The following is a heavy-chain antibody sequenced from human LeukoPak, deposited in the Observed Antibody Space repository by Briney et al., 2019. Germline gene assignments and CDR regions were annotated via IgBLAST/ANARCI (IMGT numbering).Heavy chain of an antibody. Sequence: GRSLRLSCAASGFTFSSYGMHWVRQAPGKGLEWVAVISYDGSNKYYADSVKGRFTISRDNSKNTLYLQMNSLRAEDTAVYYCAKDRYSSSWCFDYWGQGTLVTVSS. D-gene: IGHD6-13*01. CDR3: AKDRYSSSWCFDY. CDR2: ISYDGSNK. V-gene: IGHV3-30*18. J-gene: IGHJ4*02. CDR1: GFTFSSYG.